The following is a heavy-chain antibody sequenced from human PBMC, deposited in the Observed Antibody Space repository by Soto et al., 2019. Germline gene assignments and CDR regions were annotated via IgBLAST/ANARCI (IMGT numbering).Heavy chain of an antibody. J-gene: IGHJ4*02. D-gene: IGHD5-12*01. V-gene: IGHV4-59*01. CDR1: GGSISSYY. Sequence: SETLSLTCTVSGGSISSYYWRWIRQPPGKGQEWIGYIYYSGSTNYNPSLKSRVTLSVDTSKNQFSLKLSSVTAADLAVFYFARAPRNIVATIYSFDYWRQGALVTVSS. CDR3: ARAPRNIVATIYSFDY. CDR2: IYYSGST.